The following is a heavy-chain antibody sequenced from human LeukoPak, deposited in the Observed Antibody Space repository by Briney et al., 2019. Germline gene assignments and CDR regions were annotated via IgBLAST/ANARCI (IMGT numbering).Heavy chain of an antibody. CDR3: AKERTQTTSFDY. CDR1: GFTFRSYP. CDR2: ICGSGGSK. J-gene: IGHJ4*02. D-gene: IGHD2/OR15-2a*01. V-gene: IGHV3-23*01. Sequence: GGSLRLSCAASGFTFRSYPMNWVRQAPGKGLEWVAPICGSGGSKYYAYPGRGRFTIYRDNSKNTLSLQMNKLRAEDTAVYYCAKERTQTTSFDYWGQGTLVTVSS.